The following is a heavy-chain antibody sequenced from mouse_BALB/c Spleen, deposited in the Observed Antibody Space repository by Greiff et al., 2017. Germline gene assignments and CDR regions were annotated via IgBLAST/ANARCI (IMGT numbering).Heavy chain of an antibody. CDR1: GYTFTDYN. D-gene: IGHD1-1*01. CDR2: INPNNGGT. J-gene: IGHJ2*01. V-gene: IGHV1-18*01. Sequence: EVKLQESGPELVKPGASVKIPCKASGYTFTDYNMDWVKQSHGKSLEWIGDINPNNGGTIYNQKFKGKATLTVDKSSSTAYMELRSLTSEDTAVYYCARRLLLDGRGFDYWGQGTTLTVSS. CDR3: ARRLLLDGRGFDY.